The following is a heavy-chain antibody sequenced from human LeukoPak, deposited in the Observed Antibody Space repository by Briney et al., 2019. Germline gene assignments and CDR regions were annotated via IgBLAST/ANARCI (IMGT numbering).Heavy chain of an antibody. J-gene: IGHJ6*03. CDR3: ARDPYSGNYGTYYYYYMDV. CDR1: AFTFSRYG. D-gene: IGHD1-26*01. Sequence: GGSLRLSCAASAFTFSRYGMHWVRQAPGKGLEWLAFIRYDGSNKYYADSVKGRFTISRDNAKNSLYLQMDSLGPEDTAVYYCARDPYSGNYGTYYYYYMDVWGKGTTVTISS. V-gene: IGHV3-30*02. CDR2: IRYDGSNK.